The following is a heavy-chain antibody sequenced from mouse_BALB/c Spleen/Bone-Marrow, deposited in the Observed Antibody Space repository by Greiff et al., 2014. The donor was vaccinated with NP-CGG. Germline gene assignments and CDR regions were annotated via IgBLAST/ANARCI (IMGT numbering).Heavy chain of an antibody. CDR3: ARGLTGTN. Sequence: VHVKQSGPDPVKPGASVKMSCKASGYTFTDYYMKWVNQSHGKSLEWIGDINPNNGDTFYNQKFKGKATLTVDKSSSTAYMQLNSLTSEDSAVYYCARGLTGTNWGQGTTLTVSS. V-gene: IGHV1-26*01. D-gene: IGHD4-1*01. J-gene: IGHJ2*01. CDR2: INPNNGDT. CDR1: GYTFTDYY.